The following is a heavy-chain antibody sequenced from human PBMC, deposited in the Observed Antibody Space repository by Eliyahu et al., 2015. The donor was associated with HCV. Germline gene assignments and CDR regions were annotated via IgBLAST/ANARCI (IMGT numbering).Heavy chain of an antibody. Sequence: LKXMGWISAYNGNTNYAQKLQGRVTMTTDTSTSTAYMELRSLRSDDTAVYYCARAGGGYEFLYWGQGTLVTVSS. V-gene: IGHV1-18*01. D-gene: IGHD5-12*01. J-gene: IGHJ4*02. CDR2: ISAYNGNT. CDR3: ARAGGGYEFLY.